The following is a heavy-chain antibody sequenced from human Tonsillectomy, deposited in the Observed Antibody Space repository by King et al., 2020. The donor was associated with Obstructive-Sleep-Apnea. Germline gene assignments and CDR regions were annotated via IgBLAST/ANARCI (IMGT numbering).Heavy chain of an antibody. D-gene: IGHD2-15*01. CDR3: AAQMDIEVAYVDP. Sequence: VQLVESGGGLVQPGGSLRLSCAASGFTFSSYAMRWVRQAPGKGLEWGSTIRGSGGSTYYADSVKGRFTISRDNSNHTLYLQMNSLRAEDTAVYYCAAQMDIEVAYVDPWGQGTLVTVSS. CDR2: IRGSGGST. V-gene: IGHV3-23*04. CDR1: GFTFSSYA. J-gene: IGHJ5*02.